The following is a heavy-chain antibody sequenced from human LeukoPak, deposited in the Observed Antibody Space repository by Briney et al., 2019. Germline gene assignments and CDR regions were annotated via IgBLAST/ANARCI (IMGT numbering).Heavy chain of an antibody. Sequence: GSLRLSCAASGFSVSSSYISWVRQAPGKGLEWVSAIYSGGTTYYADSVKGRFTISRDNSKNMLYLLMNYLRAEDTAMYHCTRQTGESTNFDNWGQGTLVTVSS. CDR3: TRQTGESTNFDN. CDR2: IYSGGTT. CDR1: GFSVSSSY. V-gene: IGHV3-53*01. J-gene: IGHJ4*02. D-gene: IGHD2-2*01.